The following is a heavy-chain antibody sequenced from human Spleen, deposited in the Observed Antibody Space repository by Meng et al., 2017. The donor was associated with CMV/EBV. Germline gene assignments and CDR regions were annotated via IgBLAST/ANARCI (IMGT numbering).Heavy chain of an antibody. V-gene: IGHV4-34*01. CDR1: GGSFSGYY. CDR3: ARRYGASAYNWFDP. CDR2: INHSGST. J-gene: IGHJ5*02. D-gene: IGHD4-17*01. Sequence: QVQLQQWGAGLLKPSETLSLTCAVYGGSFSGYYWSWIRQPPGKGLEWIGEINHSGSTNYNPSLKSRVTISVDTSKNQFSLKLSSVTAADTAVYYCARRYGASAYNWFDPWGQGTLVTVSP.